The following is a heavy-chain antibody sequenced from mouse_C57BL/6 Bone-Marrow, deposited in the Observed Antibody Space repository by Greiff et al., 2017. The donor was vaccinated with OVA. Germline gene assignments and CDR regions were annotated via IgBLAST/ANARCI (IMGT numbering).Heavy chain of an antibody. V-gene: IGHV1-50*01. Sequence: QVQLQQPGAELVKPGASVKLSCKASGYTFTSYWMQWVKQRPGQGLEWIGEIDPSDSYTNYNQKFKGKATLTVDTSSSTAYMELRSLTSEDSAVYYCSYYYAMDYWGQGTSVTVSS. CDR3: SYYYAMDY. J-gene: IGHJ4*01. CDR2: IDPSDSYT. CDR1: GYTFTSYW.